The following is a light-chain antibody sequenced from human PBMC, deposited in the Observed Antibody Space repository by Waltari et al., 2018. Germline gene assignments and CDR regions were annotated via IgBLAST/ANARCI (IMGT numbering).Light chain of an antibody. CDR3: QTWGTGYWV. CDR2: LNSAGSH. J-gene: IGLJ3*02. V-gene: IGLV4-69*02. CDR1: SGHSRYA. Sequence: QLVLTQSPSASASLGASVKLTCTLSSGHSRYAIPWHQQQPEKGPRYLMKLNSAGSHSKGDGIPDRFSGSSSGAERYLTISSLQSDDEADYYCQTWGTGYWVFGGGTKLTVL.